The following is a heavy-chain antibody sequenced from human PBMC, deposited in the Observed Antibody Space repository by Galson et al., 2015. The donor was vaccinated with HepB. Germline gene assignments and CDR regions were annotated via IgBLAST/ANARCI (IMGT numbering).Heavy chain of an antibody. CDR1: GGSFSGYY. V-gene: IGHV4-34*01. CDR2: INHSGST. Sequence: LSLTCAVYGGSFSGYYWSWIRQPPGKGLEWIGEINHSGSTNYNPSLKSRVTISVDTSKNQFSLNLSSVTAADTAVYYCASGRWAPRFDPWGQGTLVTVSS. CDR3: ASGRWAPRFDP. J-gene: IGHJ5*02. D-gene: IGHD4-23*01.